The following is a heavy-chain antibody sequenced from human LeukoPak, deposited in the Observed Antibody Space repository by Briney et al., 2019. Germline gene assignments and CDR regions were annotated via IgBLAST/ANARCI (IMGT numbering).Heavy chain of an antibody. J-gene: IGHJ3*02. CDR1: GGSISSGGYY. CDR2: IYHSGST. CDR3: ARARDYYDSSGRRDAFDT. Sequence: SETLSLTCTVSGGSISSGGYYWSWIRQHPGKGLEWIGYIYHSGSTYYNPPLKSRLTISVEMSKNQLSLKLSSVTAADTAVYYCARARDYYDSSGRRDAFDTWGQGTMVTVSS. D-gene: IGHD3-22*01. V-gene: IGHV4-31*03.